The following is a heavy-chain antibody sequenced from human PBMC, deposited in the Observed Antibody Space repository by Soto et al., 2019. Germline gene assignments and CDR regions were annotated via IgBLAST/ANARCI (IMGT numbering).Heavy chain of an antibody. D-gene: IGHD3-3*01. Sequence: PGGSLRLSCAASGFTFSSYAMSWVRQAPGKGLEWVSAISGSGGSTYYADSVKGRFTISRDNSKNTLYLQMNSLRAEDTAVYYCAKDPRFLEWLLTPFDYWGQGTLVTVSS. CDR2: ISGSGGST. CDR1: GFTFSSYA. V-gene: IGHV3-23*01. CDR3: AKDPRFLEWLLTPFDY. J-gene: IGHJ4*02.